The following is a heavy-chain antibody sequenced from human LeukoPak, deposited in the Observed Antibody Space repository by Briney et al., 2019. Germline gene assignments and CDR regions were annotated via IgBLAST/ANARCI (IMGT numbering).Heavy chain of an antibody. J-gene: IGHJ4*02. CDR3: AAGRWLRSGSDY. D-gene: IGHD5-12*01. Sequence: ASVKVSCKASGYSFTDYYIHWVRQAPGQGLEWMGCINPHSGDTKYAQKFQARVTMTRDTSISTAYMELHRLRSDDTAVYFSAAGRWLRSGSDYWGQGTLVTVSS. V-gene: IGHV1-2*02. CDR1: GYSFTDYY. CDR2: INPHSGDT.